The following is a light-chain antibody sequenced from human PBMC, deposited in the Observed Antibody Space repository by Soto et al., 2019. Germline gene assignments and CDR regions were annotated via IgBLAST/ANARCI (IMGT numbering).Light chain of an antibody. CDR1: SSDVGGYNY. V-gene: IGLV2-14*01. Sequence: QSVLTQPASVSGSPGQSITISCTGTSSDVGGYNYVSWYQHHPGKAPKLMIYEVSNRPSGVSNRFSVSKSGNTASLTISGLQAEDEADYYCSSYTSSGTLVFGTGTKVTVL. J-gene: IGLJ1*01. CDR3: SSYTSSGTLV. CDR2: EVS.